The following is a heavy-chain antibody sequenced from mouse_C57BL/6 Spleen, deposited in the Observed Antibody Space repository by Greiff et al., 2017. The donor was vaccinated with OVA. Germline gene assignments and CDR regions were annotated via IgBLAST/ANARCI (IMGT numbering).Heavy chain of an antibody. V-gene: IGHV2-9-1*01. Sequence: VQLQESGPGLVAPSQSLSITCTVSGFSLTSYAISWVRQPPGKGLEWLGVIWTGGGTNYNSALKSRLSISKDNSKSQVFLKMNSLQTDDTARYYCARESLTGTGAWFAYWGQGTLVTVSA. CDR3: ARESLTGTGAWFAY. J-gene: IGHJ3*01. CDR2: IWTGGGT. D-gene: IGHD4-1*01. CDR1: GFSLTSYA.